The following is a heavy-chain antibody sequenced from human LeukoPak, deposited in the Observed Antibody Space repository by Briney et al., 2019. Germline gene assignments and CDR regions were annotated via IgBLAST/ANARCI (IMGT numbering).Heavy chain of an antibody. Sequence: GGSLRLSCAASGFTFSNAWMSWVRQAPGKGLEWVSSISSSSYIYYADSLKGRFTISRDNAKNSLYLQMNSLRAEDTAVYYCARDGIGYYYDKGDFVWGQGTTVTVSS. V-gene: IGHV3-69-1*02. CDR1: GFTFSNAW. D-gene: IGHD3-22*01. CDR3: ARDGIGYYYDKGDFV. CDR2: ISSSSYI. J-gene: IGHJ6*02.